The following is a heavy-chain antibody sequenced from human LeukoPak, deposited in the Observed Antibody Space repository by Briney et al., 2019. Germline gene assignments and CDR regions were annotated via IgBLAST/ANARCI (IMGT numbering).Heavy chain of an antibody. CDR3: AKGVASSIWNAMDG. CDR1: GFTFNDYW. CDR2: IKTDGSAM. D-gene: IGHD1-1*01. Sequence: GGSLRLSCVGSGFTFNDYWIHWVRQAPGKGLVWVSAIKTDGSAMQYADSVKGRFAISRDNAKNTVYLQMNSLRDEDTAVYYCAKGVASSIWNAMDGWGQGTLVTVSS. V-gene: IGHV3-74*03. J-gene: IGHJ4*02.